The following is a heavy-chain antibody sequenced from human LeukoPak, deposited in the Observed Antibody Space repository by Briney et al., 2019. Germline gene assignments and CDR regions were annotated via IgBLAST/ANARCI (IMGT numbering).Heavy chain of an antibody. V-gene: IGHV3-48*03. CDR1: GFTFSSYE. Sequence: GGSLRLSCAASGFTFSSYEMNWVRQAPGKGLEWVSYIRSTGTSIYYADSVKGRFTISRDNANNLVFLQMDSLRADDTAVYYCAGGLVGGSFDFWGQGNLVTVSS. D-gene: IGHD1-26*01. J-gene: IGHJ4*02. CDR2: IRSTGTSI. CDR3: AGGLVGGSFDF.